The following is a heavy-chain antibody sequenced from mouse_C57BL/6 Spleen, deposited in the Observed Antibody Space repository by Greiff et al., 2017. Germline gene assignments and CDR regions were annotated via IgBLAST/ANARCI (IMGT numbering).Heavy chain of an antibody. CDR1: GYTFTSYW. D-gene: IGHD4-1*01. CDR3: ASYWDNWYFDV. Sequence: QVQLQQSGAELVKPGASVKLSCKASGYTFTSYWMQWVKQRPGQGLEWIGEIDPSDSYTNYNQKFKGKATLTVDTSSSTAYMQLSSLTSEDSAVYYCASYWDNWYFDVWGTGTTVTVSS. CDR2: IDPSDSYT. J-gene: IGHJ1*03. V-gene: IGHV1-50*01.